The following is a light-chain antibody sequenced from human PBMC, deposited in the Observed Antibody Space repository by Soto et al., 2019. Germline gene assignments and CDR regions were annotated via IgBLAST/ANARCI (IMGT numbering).Light chain of an antibody. CDR1: QSLLHSNGYNY. J-gene: IGKJ1*01. CDR3: MQALQTPRT. V-gene: IGKV2-28*01. Sequence: DLVMTQSPLSLPVTPGEPASISCRSSQSLLHSNGYNYLDWYLQKPGQSPQLLIYLGSNRASGVPDRFSGSGSVTDFTLKISRVEAEDVGVYYCMQALQTPRTFGQGTKVEI. CDR2: LGS.